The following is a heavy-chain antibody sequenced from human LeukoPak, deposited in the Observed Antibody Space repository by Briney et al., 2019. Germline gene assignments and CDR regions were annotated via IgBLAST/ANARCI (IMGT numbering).Heavy chain of an antibody. V-gene: IGHV1-18*01. J-gene: IGHJ4*02. CDR3: VTPLPHYCSGTNCPLRY. Sequence: GASVKVSCKASDYTFDSYVITWVRQAPGQRLEWLGWISADNGATDFGQKVQGRVTLTTDTSTNTAYLDLRSLRSDDTAVYYCVTPLPHYCSGTNCPLRYWGQGTLVTVSS. CDR2: ISADNGAT. CDR1: DYTFDSYV. D-gene: IGHD2-2*01.